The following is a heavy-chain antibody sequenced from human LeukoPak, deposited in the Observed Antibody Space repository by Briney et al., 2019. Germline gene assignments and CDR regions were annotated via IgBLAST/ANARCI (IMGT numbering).Heavy chain of an antibody. CDR3: AKENPVGGTNYFDY. CDR2: ITGSGDSI. CDR1: GFTFSSYA. J-gene: IGHJ4*02. D-gene: IGHD1-26*01. Sequence: PGGSLRLSCAASGFTFSSYAMHWVRQAPGKGLEWVAAITGSGDSIFYADSVKGRFTISRDNSKNTLYLQMNTLRAEDRAVYYCAKENPVGGTNYFDYWGQGTLVTVA. V-gene: IGHV3-23*01.